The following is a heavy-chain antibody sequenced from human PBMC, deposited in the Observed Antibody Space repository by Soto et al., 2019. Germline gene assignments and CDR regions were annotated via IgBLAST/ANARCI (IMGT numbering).Heavy chain of an antibody. V-gene: IGHV4-31*01. CDR2: TSNSGST. Sequence: QVQLQESGPGLVKPSQTLSLTCTVSGGSITSSGYYWSWIRQHPGEGLEWIGFTSNSGSTSYNPSLKSPVTRSVDTSSTSFSLTLQSVTAAEAAVYYCARGGGSTKVGYWGQGTVVTVSP. CDR3: ARGGGSTKVGY. J-gene: IGHJ4*02. D-gene: IGHD2-2*01. CDR1: GGSITSSGYY.